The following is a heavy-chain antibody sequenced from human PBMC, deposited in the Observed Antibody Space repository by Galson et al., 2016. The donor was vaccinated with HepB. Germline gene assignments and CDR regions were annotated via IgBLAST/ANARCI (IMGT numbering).Heavy chain of an antibody. CDR3: AKERGRRLTMVRGVLDLFDI. CDR2: IRGSGGGI. J-gene: IGHJ3*02. V-gene: IGHV3-23*01. CDR1: GFTFATYP. D-gene: IGHD3-10*01. Sequence: SLRLSCAGSGFTFATYPMRWVRQAPGKGLEWVSGIRGSGGGIDYADSVKGRFTISRDNSKNTLYLQMNSLRAEDTAVYSCAKERGRRLTMVRGVLDLFDIWSHGTLVTVSA.